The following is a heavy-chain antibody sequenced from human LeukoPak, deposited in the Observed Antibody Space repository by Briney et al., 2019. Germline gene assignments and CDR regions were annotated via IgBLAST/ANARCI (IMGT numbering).Heavy chain of an antibody. CDR2: ISSSSSYI. D-gene: IGHD3-22*01. V-gene: IGHV3-21*04. Sequence: GGSLRLSCAASGFTFSSYSMNWVRQAPGKGLEWVSSISSSSSYIYYADSVKGRFTISRDNSKNTLYLQMNSLRAEDTAVYYCAKDVTVVVITIDYWGQGTLVTVSS. J-gene: IGHJ4*02. CDR3: AKDVTVVVITIDY. CDR1: GFTFSSYS.